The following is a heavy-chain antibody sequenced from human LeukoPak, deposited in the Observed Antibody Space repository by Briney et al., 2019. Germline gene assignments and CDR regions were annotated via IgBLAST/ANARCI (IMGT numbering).Heavy chain of an antibody. D-gene: IGHD3-9*01. CDR1: GGSLSRSSYY. V-gene: IGHV4-39*01. Sequence: SETLSLTCTVSGGSLSRSSYYWGWIRQPPGKVLEWRGSSYYSGSTYYNPSLKSRVTISVDTSKNQVSLKLSSVTAADTVVFFKQKPAYDILTGYYNVDYWGQGTLVTVSS. CDR3: QKPAYDILTGYYNVDY. J-gene: IGHJ4*02. CDR2: SYYSGST.